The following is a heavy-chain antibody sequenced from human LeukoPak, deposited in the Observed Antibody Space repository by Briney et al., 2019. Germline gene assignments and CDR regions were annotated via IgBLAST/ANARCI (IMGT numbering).Heavy chain of an antibody. J-gene: IGHJ4*02. D-gene: IGHD3-22*01. V-gene: IGHV3-30*02. CDR1: GFTFGSYG. CDR3: ARDPTYNYYDSSGYRTTQYFDY. CDR2: IRSDGSNK. Sequence: GGSLRLSCAASGFTFGSYGMHWVRQAPGKGLEWVTFIRSDGSNKYYADSVKGRFTISRDNSKNTLYLQMNTLIADDTAVYYCARDPTYNYYDSSGYRTTQYFDYWGQGTLVTVSS.